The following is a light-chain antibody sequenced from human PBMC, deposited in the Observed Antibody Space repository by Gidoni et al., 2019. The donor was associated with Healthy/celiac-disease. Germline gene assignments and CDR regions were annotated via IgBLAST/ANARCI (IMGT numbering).Light chain of an antibody. CDR1: KLGDKY. V-gene: IGLV3-1*01. CDR3: QAWDSNTVV. CDR2: QDS. Sequence: SYELTQPPSVSVSPGQTASITCSGDKLGDKYASWSQQKPRQSPVLVIYQDSERPSGIPERFSGSNSGNTATLTISGTQAMDEADYYGQAWDSNTVVVGGGTKLTVL. J-gene: IGLJ2*01.